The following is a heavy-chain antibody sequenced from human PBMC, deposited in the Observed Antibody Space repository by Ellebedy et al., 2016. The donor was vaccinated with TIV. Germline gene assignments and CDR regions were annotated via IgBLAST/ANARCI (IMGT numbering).Heavy chain of an antibody. CDR2: IYPGDSDT. J-gene: IGHJ5*02. CDR1: GYSFTNYW. V-gene: IGHV5-51*01. D-gene: IGHD2-15*01. CDR3: VRRPYSDMQLRGDNWFDP. Sequence: GGSLRLXCKGSGYSFTNYWIGWVRQMPGKGLEWMGIIYPGDSDTRYSPSFQGQVTISADKSISTAYLQWSSLKPSDTAMYYCVRRPYSDMQLRGDNWFDPWGQGTLVTVSS.